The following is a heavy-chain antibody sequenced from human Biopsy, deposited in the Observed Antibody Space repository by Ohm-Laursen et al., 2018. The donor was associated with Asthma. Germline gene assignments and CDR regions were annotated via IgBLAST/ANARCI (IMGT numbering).Heavy chain of an antibody. D-gene: IGHD5-12*01. CDR1: GFTFSTSC. CDR2: IKEDGSEK. V-gene: IGHV3-7*02. J-gene: IGHJ4*02. CDR3: AKRRGYSGHDNDY. Sequence: GSLRLSCAASGFTFSTSCMTWVRQAPGKGLEWVANIKEDGSEKNYVDSVKGRFTISRDNSKNTLYLQMNSLRTEDTAVYYCAKRRGYSGHDNDYWGQGTLVIVSS.